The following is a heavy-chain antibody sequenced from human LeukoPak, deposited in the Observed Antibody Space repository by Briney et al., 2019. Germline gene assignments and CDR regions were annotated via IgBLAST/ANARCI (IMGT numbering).Heavy chain of an antibody. CDR2: TYPGDSDS. CDR3: ARILYSYGYFDY. CDR1: EYSFTSYW. D-gene: IGHD5-18*01. V-gene: IGHV5-51*01. J-gene: IGHJ4*02. Sequence: GESLKISCKGSEYSFTSYWIGWVRQMPGNGLEWMGITYPGDSDSRYSPSFQGQVTISADKSISTAYLQWSSLKASDTAIYYCARILYSYGYFDYWGQGTLVTVSS.